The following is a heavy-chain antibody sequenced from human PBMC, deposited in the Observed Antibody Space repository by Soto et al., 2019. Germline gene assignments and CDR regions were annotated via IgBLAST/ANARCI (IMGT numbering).Heavy chain of an antibody. D-gene: IGHD2-15*01. V-gene: IGHV3-48*01. CDR2: ISSSSTTI. CDR3: ARGVGYCSGGSCYLDS. CDR1: GFTFSSYN. Sequence: EVQLVESGGGLVQPGSLRLSCAASGFTFSSYNMNWVRQAPGKGLEWVSYISSSSTTIHYGDSVKGRFTISRDNAKNSLYLQMNSLRAEDTAVYYCARGVGYCSGGSCYLDSWGQGTLVTVSS. J-gene: IGHJ4*02.